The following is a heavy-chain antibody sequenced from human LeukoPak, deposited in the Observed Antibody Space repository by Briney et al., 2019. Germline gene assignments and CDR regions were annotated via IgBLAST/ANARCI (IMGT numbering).Heavy chain of an antibody. CDR1: GYSINNGYY. CDR2: MYYNRDT. Sequence: SETLSLTCVVSGYSINNGYYWGWIRQTPGKGLEWIGSMYYNRDTYYNPSLSSRVIMSIDTSKNVFSLKLNSVTAADTAVYYCAKTFYYYDSSAYFDAFDIWGQGTMVAVSS. V-gene: IGHV4-38-2*01. J-gene: IGHJ3*02. CDR3: AKTFYYYDSSAYFDAFDI. D-gene: IGHD3-22*01.